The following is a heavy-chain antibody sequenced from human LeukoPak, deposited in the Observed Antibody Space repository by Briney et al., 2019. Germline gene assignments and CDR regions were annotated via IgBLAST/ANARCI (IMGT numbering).Heavy chain of an antibody. CDR1: GFTFSSYT. CDR2: ISGSGGST. CDR3: AKGPAASITDYYYGMDV. Sequence: PGGSLRLSCAASGFTFSSYTMSWVRQAPGKGLEWVSPISGSGGSTYYSDSVKGRFTISRDNSKDTLYLQMNSLRAEDTAVYYCAKGPAASITDYYYGMDVWGQGTTVTVSS. J-gene: IGHJ6*02. D-gene: IGHD5-12*01. V-gene: IGHV3-23*01.